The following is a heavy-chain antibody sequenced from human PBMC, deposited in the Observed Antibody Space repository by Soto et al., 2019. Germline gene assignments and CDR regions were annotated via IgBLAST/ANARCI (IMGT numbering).Heavy chain of an antibody. J-gene: IGHJ6*02. CDR3: TRKTPPAGMEV. Sequence: EVQLVESGGGLVQPGGSLRLSCAASGFTLSSYDIHWVRQATGEGLAWVSGIGSGGDTHYADSVKGRFIISREDGKNSLYLQMSHLRVEDTAVYYCTRKTPPAGMEVWGQGATVTVSS. CDR2: IGSGGDT. CDR1: GFTLSSYD. V-gene: IGHV3-13*01. D-gene: IGHD6-19*01.